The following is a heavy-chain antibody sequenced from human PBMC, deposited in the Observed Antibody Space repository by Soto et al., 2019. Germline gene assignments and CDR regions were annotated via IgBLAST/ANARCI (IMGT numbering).Heavy chain of an antibody. D-gene: IGHD1-1*01. Sequence: AASVKVSCKASGYTFTSYDINWVRQATGQGLEWMGWMNPNSGNTGYAQKFQGRVTMTRNTSISTAYMELSSLRSEDTAVYYCARGPLRWNDDYYYYYMDVWGKGTTVTVSS. V-gene: IGHV1-8*01. CDR2: MNPNSGNT. CDR1: GYTFTSYD. CDR3: ARGPLRWNDDYYYYYMDV. J-gene: IGHJ6*03.